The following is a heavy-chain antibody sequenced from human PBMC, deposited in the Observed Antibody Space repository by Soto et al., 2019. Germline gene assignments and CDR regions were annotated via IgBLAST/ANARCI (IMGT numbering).Heavy chain of an antibody. CDR1: GFTFSSYS. CDR3: ARDAPVQGSYYYDSSGYYFDY. V-gene: IGHV3-48*02. D-gene: IGHD3-22*01. Sequence: GGSLRLSCAASGFTFSSYSMNWVRQAPGKGLEWVSYISSSSSTIYYADSVKGRFTISRDNAKNSLYLQMNSLRDEDTAVYYCARDAPVQGSYYYDSSGYYFDYWGQGTLVTVSS. J-gene: IGHJ4*02. CDR2: ISSSSSTI.